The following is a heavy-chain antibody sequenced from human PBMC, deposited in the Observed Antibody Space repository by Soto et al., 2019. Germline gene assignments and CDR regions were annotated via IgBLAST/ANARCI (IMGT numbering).Heavy chain of an antibody. CDR1: GVTFSSYA. CDR3: AKEAPRYSGSYYNFDY. Sequence: GGSLRLSCAASGVTFSSYAMSWVRQAPGKGLEWVSAISGSGGSTYYADSVKGRFTISRDNSKNTLYLQMNSLRAEDTAVYYCAKEAPRYSGSYYNFDYWGQGTLVTVSS. D-gene: IGHD1-26*01. CDR2: ISGSGGST. V-gene: IGHV3-23*01. J-gene: IGHJ4*02.